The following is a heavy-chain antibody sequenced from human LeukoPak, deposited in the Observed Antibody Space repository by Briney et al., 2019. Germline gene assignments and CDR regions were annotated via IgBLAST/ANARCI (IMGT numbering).Heavy chain of an antibody. V-gene: IGHV3-49*04. D-gene: IGHD2-15*01. CDR3: TRDSHCSGGSCYPGAFDI. Sequence: PGGSLRLSCTASGFTFGDYAMSWVRQAPGKGLEWVGFIRSKAYGGTTEYAASVKGRFTISRDDSKSIAYLQMNSLKTEDTAVYYCTRDSHCSGGSCYPGAFDIWGQGTMVTVSS. CDR1: GFTFGDYA. J-gene: IGHJ3*02. CDR2: IRSKAYGGTT.